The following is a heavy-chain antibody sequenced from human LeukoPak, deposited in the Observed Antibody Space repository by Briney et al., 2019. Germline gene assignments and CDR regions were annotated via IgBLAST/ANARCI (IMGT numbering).Heavy chain of an antibody. CDR2: IYHSGST. V-gene: IGHV4-38-2*02. D-gene: IGHD3-22*01. Sequence: SETLSLTCTVSGYSISSGYYWGWIRQPPGKGLEWIGSIYHSGSTCYNPSLKSRVTISVDTSKNQFSLKLSSVTAADTAVYYCAKSADSSGYYGFDYWGQGTLVTVSS. CDR3: AKSADSSGYYGFDY. CDR1: GYSISSGYY. J-gene: IGHJ4*02.